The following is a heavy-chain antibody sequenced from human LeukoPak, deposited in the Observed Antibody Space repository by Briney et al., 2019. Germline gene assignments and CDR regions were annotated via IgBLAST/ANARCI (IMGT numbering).Heavy chain of an antibody. CDR3: ARKGNGDPRVFDI. CDR1: GGSISSSNW. D-gene: IGHD4-17*01. J-gene: IGHJ3*02. V-gene: IGHV4-4*02. CDR2: IYRSGST. Sequence: SETLSLTCAVSGGSISSSNWWSWVRQPPGKGLEWTGEIYRSGSTNYNPSLKSRVTMSVDKSKNQFSLKLSSVTAADTAVYYCARKGNGDPRVFDIWGQGTMVTVSS.